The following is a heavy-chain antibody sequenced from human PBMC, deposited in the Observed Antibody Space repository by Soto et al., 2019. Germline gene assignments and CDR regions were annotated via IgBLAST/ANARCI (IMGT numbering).Heavy chain of an antibody. J-gene: IGHJ4*02. Sequence: PGESLKISCNGSGYNFAVYWIALVLQMPGKGLELMGIIYPSDSDTRYRPSFQGQVTISADKSISSAYLQWSSLRASDTAMYYCARGGVSTRTFDYWGQGTPVTVSS. CDR3: ARGGVSTRTFDY. D-gene: IGHD3-3*01. CDR2: IYPSDSDT. V-gene: IGHV5-51*01. CDR1: GYNFAVYW.